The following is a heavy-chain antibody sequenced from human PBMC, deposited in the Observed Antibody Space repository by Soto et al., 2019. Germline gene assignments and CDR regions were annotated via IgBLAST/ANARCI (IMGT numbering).Heavy chain of an antibody. CDR2: INQSGST. CDR1: GGSFSGYY. CDR3: ARSGVVITWRGATAWFDP. D-gene: IGHD3-3*01. Sequence: SETLSLTCAVYGGSFSGYYWSWIRQPPVKVLEWIGEINQSGSTNYNPSLKSRVTISVDTSKNQFSLKLSSVTAADTAVYYCARSGVVITWRGATAWFDPWGQGTLVTVSS. J-gene: IGHJ5*02. V-gene: IGHV4-34*01.